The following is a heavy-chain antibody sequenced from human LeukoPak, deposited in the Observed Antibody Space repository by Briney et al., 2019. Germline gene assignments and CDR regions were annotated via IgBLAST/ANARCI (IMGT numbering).Heavy chain of an antibody. D-gene: IGHD2-2*01. V-gene: IGHV4-4*07. J-gene: IGHJ4*01. CDR1: GGSISSYY. CDR2: IYTTGST. CDR3: ARLTGRDTSDWPYFHY. Sequence: SETLSLTRTVSGGSISSYYWTWIRQPAGKGLEWIGRIYTTGSTNYNPSLNSRVTMSVDTSKNQFSLKLSSVTAADTAVFYCARLTGRDTSDWPYFHYWGQGALVTVSS.